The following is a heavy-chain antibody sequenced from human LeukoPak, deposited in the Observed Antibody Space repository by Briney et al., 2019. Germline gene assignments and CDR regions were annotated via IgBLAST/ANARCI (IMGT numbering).Heavy chain of an antibody. Sequence: GGSLRLSCAASGFSLNNYWMSWVRQAPGKGLEWVSAVSGSAGSTYYADSVKGRFTISRDNSKNTLYLQMNSLRAEDTAVYYCARRAGAYSHPYDYWGQGTLVTVSS. CDR3: ARRAGAYSHPYDY. V-gene: IGHV3-23*01. CDR1: GFSLNNYW. CDR2: VSGSAGST. J-gene: IGHJ4*02. D-gene: IGHD4/OR15-4a*01.